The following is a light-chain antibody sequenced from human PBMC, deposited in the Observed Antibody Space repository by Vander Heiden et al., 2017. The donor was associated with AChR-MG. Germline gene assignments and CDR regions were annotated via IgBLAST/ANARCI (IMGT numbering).Light chain of an antibody. CDR1: RSNIVANYD. V-gene: IGLV1-40*01. J-gene: IGLJ2*01. Sequence: QSVPPQPPTVSGAPGQRVTISCTGTRSNIVANYDVHWYQQVPGTAPKLPISGFDNRPSGVPDRVSGSKSGASDSLAITGLQAEDEADYDCQSYDASLGFLFGGGTKLTVL. CDR2: GFD. CDR3: QSYDASLGFL.